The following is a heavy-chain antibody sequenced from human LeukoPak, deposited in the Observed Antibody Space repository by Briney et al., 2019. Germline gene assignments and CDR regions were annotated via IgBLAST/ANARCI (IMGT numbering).Heavy chain of an antibody. D-gene: IGHD3-22*01. J-gene: IGHJ3*02. Sequence: HPGGSLRLSCAASGFTFSSYGMHWVRQAPGKGLEWVAFIRYDGSNKYYADSVKGRFTISRDNSKNTLYLQMNSLRAGDTAVYYCAKGYYYDSSGYYYDRSDDAFDIWGQGTMVTVSS. CDR3: AKGYYYDSSGYYYDRSDDAFDI. CDR2: IRYDGSNK. V-gene: IGHV3-30*02. CDR1: GFTFSSYG.